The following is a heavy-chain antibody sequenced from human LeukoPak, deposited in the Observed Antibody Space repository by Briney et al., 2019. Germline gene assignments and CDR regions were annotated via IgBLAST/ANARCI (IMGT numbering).Heavy chain of an antibody. CDR1: GGSFSCYY. J-gene: IGHJ4*02. Sequence: SETLSLTCAVYGGSFSCYYWSWIRQPPGKGLEWIGEINHSGSTNYNPSLKSRVTISVDTSKKQFSLKLSSVTAADTAVYYCVTYYFDSSGPKKNYWGQGTLVTVSS. V-gene: IGHV4-34*01. D-gene: IGHD3-22*01. CDR3: VTYYFDSSGPKKNY. CDR2: INHSGST.